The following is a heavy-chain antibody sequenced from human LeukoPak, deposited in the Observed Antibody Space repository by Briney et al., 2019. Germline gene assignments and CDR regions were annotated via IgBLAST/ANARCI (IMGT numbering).Heavy chain of an antibody. CDR1: GFTVSSNY. CDR3: AKDRAPPNYYDSSGYPSYYFDY. D-gene: IGHD3-22*01. V-gene: IGHV3-66*01. CDR2: IYSGGST. Sequence: PGESLRLSCVASGFTVSSNYMSWVRQAPGKGLEWVSTIYSGGSTHYMDSVKGRFTISGDNSKNTLYLQMNSLRAEDTAVYYCAKDRAPPNYYDSSGYPSYYFDYWGQGTLVTVSS. J-gene: IGHJ4*02.